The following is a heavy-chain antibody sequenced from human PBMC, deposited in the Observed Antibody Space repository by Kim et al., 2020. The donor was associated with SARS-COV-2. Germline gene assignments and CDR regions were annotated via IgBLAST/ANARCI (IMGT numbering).Heavy chain of an antibody. V-gene: IGHV3-15*01. D-gene: IGHD2-15*01. J-gene: IGHJ4*02. CDR3: TTDPLGYCSGGSCYNFDY. CDR1: GFTFSNAW. Sequence: GGSLRLSCAASGFTFSNAWMSWVRQATGKGLEWVGRIKSKTDGGTTDYAAPVKGRFTISRDDSKNTLYLQMNSLKTEDTAVYYCTTDPLGYCSGGSCYNFDYWGQGTLVTVSS. CDR2: IKSKTDGGTT.